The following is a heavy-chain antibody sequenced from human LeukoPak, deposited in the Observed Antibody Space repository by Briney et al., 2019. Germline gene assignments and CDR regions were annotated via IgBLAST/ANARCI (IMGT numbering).Heavy chain of an antibody. D-gene: IGHD6-19*01. CDR3: ARARSKQWLVPFDY. CDR2: IYHSGST. Sequence: PSETLSLTCAVYGGSFSGYYWSWIRQPPGKGLEWIGEIYHSGSTNYNPSLESRVTISVDKSKNQFSLKLSSVTAADTAVYYCARARSKQWLVPFDYWGQGTLVTVSS. V-gene: IGHV4-34*01. CDR1: GGSFSGYY. J-gene: IGHJ4*02.